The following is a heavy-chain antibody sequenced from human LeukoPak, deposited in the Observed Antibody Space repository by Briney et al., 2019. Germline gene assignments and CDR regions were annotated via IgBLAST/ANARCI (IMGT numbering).Heavy chain of an antibody. D-gene: IGHD3-3*01. Sequence: ASVKVSCKASGYTFTGNYMHWVRQAPGQGFEWMGWINPNSGVTNYAQKFQGRVTMTRDTSISTAYMELSRLRSDDTAVYYCARFPRSGYYTPYFDYWGQGTLVTVSS. CDR1: GYTFTGNY. J-gene: IGHJ4*02. CDR2: INPNSGVT. V-gene: IGHV1-2*02. CDR3: ARFPRSGYYTPYFDY.